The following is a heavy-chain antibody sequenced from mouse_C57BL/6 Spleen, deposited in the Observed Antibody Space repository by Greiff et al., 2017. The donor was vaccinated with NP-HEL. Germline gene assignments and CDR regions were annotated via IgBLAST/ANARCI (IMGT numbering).Heavy chain of an antibody. CDR1: GYTFTDYY. CDR2: INPNNGGT. D-gene: IGHD2-5*01. Sequence: EVQLQQSGPELVKPGASVKISCKASGYTFTDYYMNWVKQSHGKSLEWIGDINPNNGGTSYNQKFKGKATLTVDKSSSTAYMELRSLTSEDSAVYYCARGGTYYSSLVPAYWGQGTLVTVSA. CDR3: ARGGTYYSSLVPAY. V-gene: IGHV1-26*01. J-gene: IGHJ3*01.